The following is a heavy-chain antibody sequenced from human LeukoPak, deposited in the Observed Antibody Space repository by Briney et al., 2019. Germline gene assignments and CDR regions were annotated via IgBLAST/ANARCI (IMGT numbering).Heavy chain of an antibody. CDR2: MNPNSGNT. Sequence: ASVKVSCKASGYTFTSYGINWVRQATGQGLEWMGWMNPNSGNTGYAQKFQGRVTITRNTSISTAYMELSSLRSEDTAVYYCARGRRSGYLYYYYYMDVWGKGTTVTVSS. V-gene: IGHV1-8*03. CDR1: GYTFTSYG. D-gene: IGHD6-19*01. CDR3: ARGRRSGYLYYYYYMDV. J-gene: IGHJ6*03.